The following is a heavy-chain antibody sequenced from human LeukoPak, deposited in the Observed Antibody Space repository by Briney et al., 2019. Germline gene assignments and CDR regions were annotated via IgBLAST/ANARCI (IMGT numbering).Heavy chain of an antibody. CDR1: GFTFSAYA. J-gene: IGHJ4*02. CDR2: IRSKTNDYAT. CDR3: TRLDRRSGTFYPD. Sequence: PGGSLRLSCTPSGFTFSAYAIHWVRQASGKGLEWVGRIRSKTNDYATAYTASVKGRFTISRDDSKDTAFLQMNSLKIEDTAVYYCTRLDRRSGTFYPDWGRGALVAVSS. D-gene: IGHD1-26*01. V-gene: IGHV3-73*01.